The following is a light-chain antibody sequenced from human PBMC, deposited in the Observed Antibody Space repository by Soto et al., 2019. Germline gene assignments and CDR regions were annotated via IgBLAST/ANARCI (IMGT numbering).Light chain of an antibody. V-gene: IGKV1-5*03. CDR3: QHYNSYAEA. Sequence: DIQMTQSPSTLSGSVGDRVTITCRASQTISSWLAWYQQNPGKAPKLLLYKASTLKSGVPSRFIGSGSGTECTLTISSLQPDEFATYDCQHYNSYAEAFGQGTKVE. CDR1: QTISSW. CDR2: KAS. J-gene: IGKJ1*01.